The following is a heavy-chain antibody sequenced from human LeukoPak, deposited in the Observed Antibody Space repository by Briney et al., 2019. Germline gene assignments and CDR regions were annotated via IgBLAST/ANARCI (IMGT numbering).Heavy chain of an antibody. CDR3: ARGQLMDTAMVDFDY. D-gene: IGHD5-18*01. J-gene: IGHJ4*02. Sequence: GGSLRLSCAASGFTFSSYSMNWVRQAPGKGLEWVSSISSSSSYIYYADSVKGRFTISRDNAKNSLYLQMNRLRAEDTAVYYCARGQLMDTAMVDFDYWGQGTLVTVSS. V-gene: IGHV3-21*01. CDR1: GFTFSSYS. CDR2: ISSSSSYI.